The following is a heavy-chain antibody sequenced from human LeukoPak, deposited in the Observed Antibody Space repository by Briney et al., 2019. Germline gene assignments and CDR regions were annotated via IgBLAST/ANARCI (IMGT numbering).Heavy chain of an antibody. CDR2: FDPEDGET. J-gene: IGHJ4*02. CDR1: GYTLTELS. CDR3: ATDLAVAKQENFDY. D-gene: IGHD6-19*01. V-gene: IGHV1-24*01. Sequence: ASVKVSCKVSGYTLTELSMHWVRQAPGKGLEWMGGFDPEDGETIYAQKFQGRVTMTEDTSTDTAYMELSSLRSEDTAVYYCATDLAVAKQENFDYWGQGTLVTVSS.